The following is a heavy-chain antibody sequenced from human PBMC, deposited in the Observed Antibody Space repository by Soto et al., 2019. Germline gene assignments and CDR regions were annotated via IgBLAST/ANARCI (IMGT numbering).Heavy chain of an antibody. CDR3: ARLTSGWGLEYXQH. V-gene: IGHV4-59*08. Sequence: SETLSLTCTVSGGSISSYYWSWIRQPPGKGLEWIGYIYYSGSTNYNPSLKSRVTISVDTSKNQFSLKLSSVTAADTAVYYCARLTSGWGLEYXQHWGQGTLVTVS. CDR1: GGSISSYY. J-gene: IGHJ1*01. D-gene: IGHD6-19*01. CDR2: IYYSGST.